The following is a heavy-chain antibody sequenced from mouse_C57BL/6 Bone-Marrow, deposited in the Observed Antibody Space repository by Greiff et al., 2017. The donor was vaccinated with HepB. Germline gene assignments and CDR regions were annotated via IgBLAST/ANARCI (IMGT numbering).Heavy chain of an antibody. CDR2: ILPGSGST. V-gene: IGHV1-9*01. Sequence: QVQLQQSGAELMKPGASVKLSCKATGYTFTGYWIEWVKQRPGHGLEWIGEILPGSGSTNYNEKFKGKATFTADTSSNTAYMQTSSLTTEDSAIYYCARYSIYYGSSYPYWYFDVWGTGTTVTVSS. D-gene: IGHD1-1*01. CDR1: GYTFTGYW. CDR3: ARYSIYYGSSYPYWYFDV. J-gene: IGHJ1*03.